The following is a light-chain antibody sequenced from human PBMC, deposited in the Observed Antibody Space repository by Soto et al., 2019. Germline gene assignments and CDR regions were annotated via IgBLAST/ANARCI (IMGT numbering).Light chain of an antibody. J-gene: IGKJ5*01. CDR1: QSIGDY. Sequence: EVVMTQSPATLSVAPGERATLSCRASQSIGDYLARYQHKPGQAPRLLIYGAVTRATGIPARFAGSGSETDFTLTISSLQSEDFAIYYCQQYSSWVVTFGQGTRLEIK. V-gene: IGKV3-15*01. CDR3: QQYSSWVVT. CDR2: GAV.